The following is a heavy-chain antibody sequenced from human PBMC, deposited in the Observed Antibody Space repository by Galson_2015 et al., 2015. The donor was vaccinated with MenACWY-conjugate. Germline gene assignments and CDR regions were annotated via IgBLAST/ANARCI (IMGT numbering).Heavy chain of an antibody. CDR2: INSDGSIG. CDR3: ARVPGYSYGYYDW. J-gene: IGHJ4*02. D-gene: IGHD5-18*01. Sequence: SLRLSCAASGFTFSSYWMHWVRQAPGKGLAWVSRINSDGSIGTYADSVKGRFTISRDNAKNSLYLQMNTLRDEDTAVYYCARVPGYSYGYYDWWGQGTLVTVSS. CDR1: GFTFSSYW. V-gene: IGHV3-74*01.